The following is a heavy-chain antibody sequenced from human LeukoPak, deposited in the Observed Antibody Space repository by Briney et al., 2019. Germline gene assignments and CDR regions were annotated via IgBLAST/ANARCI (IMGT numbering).Heavy chain of an antibody. V-gene: IGHV1-2*02. Sequence: ASVKVSCKASGYTFTSYGISWVRQAPGQGLEWMGWINPNSGGTNYAQKFQGRVTMTRDTSISTAYMELSRLRSDDTAVYYCARRGNGGTYYYYYYYMDVWGKGTTVTVSS. D-gene: IGHD2-15*01. CDR1: GYTFTSYG. CDR3: ARRGNGGTYYYYYYYMDV. CDR2: INPNSGGT. J-gene: IGHJ6*03.